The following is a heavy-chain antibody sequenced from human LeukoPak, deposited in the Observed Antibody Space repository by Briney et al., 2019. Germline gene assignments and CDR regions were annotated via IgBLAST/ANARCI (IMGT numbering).Heavy chain of an antibody. CDR1: GGSISCSSYY. J-gene: IGHJ3*02. D-gene: IGHD1-26*01. CDR3: ARHGVGATKGSDAFDI. Sequence: SETLSLTCTVSGGSISCSSYYWGWIRQPPGKGLEWIGSIYYSGSTYYNPSLKSQVTISVDTSKNQFSLKLSSVTAADTAVYYCARHGVGATKGSDAFDIWGQGTMVTVSS. CDR2: IYYSGST. V-gene: IGHV4-39*01.